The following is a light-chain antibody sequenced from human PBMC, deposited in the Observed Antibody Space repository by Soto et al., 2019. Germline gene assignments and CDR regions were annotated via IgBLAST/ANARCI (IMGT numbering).Light chain of an antibody. CDR1: QSLVHRNGHTY. CDR3: MQTTQWGT. J-gene: IGKJ2*01. V-gene: IGKV2-24*01. Sequence: DIVMTQTPLSSPVTLGQPASISCRSSQSLVHRNGHTYLSWLQQRPGQPPRLLIYEISNRFSGVPDRFSGSGAGTDYTLKISRVEAEDVGVYYCMQTTQWGTFGQGTKLEIK. CDR2: EIS.